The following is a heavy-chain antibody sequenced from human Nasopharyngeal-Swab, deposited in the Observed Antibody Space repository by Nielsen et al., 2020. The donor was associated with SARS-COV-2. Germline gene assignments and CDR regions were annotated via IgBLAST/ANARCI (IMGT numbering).Heavy chain of an antibody. CDR2: ISSSSSYI. D-gene: IGHD6-13*01. CDR1: GFTFSDYS. Sequence: GGSLRLSCAASGFTFSDYSMNWVRQAPGKGLEWVSYISSSSSYIYYADSVKGRSTISRDNAKNSLYLQMNSLRAEDTAVYYCARDRIAAAGYYYYYGMDVWGQGTTVTVSS. CDR3: ARDRIAAAGYYYYYGMDV. V-gene: IGHV3-21*01. J-gene: IGHJ6*02.